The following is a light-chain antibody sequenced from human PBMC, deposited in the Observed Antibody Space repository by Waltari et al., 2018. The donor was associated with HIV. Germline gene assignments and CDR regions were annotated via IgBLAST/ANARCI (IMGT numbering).Light chain of an antibody. Sequence: QSALTQPASVSGSPGQSITISCTGASSDVGTYDLVSWYQHLPGKAPKLMIYEVTKRPSGVSNRFSGSKSGTSASLAISGLQSEDEADYYCAAWDDSLNAVVFGGGTKLTVL. CDR3: AAWDDSLNAVV. CDR1: SSDVGTYDL. J-gene: IGLJ2*01. V-gene: IGLV2-14*02. CDR2: EVT.